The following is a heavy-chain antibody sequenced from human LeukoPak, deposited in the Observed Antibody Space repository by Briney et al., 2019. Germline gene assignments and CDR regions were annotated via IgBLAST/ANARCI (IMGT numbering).Heavy chain of an antibody. CDR2: ISTSGSTI. Sequence: PGGSLRLSCAASGFTFSSHELNWVRQAPGKGLEWVSYISTSGSTIYYADSVKDRFTVSRDNAKNSLFLQMTSLRAEDTAVYYCSRGRYSGGWGQGTLVTVSS. D-gene: IGHD6-19*01. V-gene: IGHV3-48*03. CDR3: SRGRYSGG. J-gene: IGHJ4*02. CDR1: GFTFSSHE.